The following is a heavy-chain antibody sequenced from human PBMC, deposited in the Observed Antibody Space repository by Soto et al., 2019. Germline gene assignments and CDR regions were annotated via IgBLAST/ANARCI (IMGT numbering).Heavy chain of an antibody. V-gene: IGHV3-23*01. CDR2: VSGGSGST. J-gene: IGHJ6*02. CDR1: GFSFSTYG. Sequence: GGSLRLSCAVSGFSFSTYGVTWVRQAPGKGLEWVSGVSGGSGSTHYADSVKGRFTITGDNSKNTVYLQMSSLRVEDTAVYYCAKDPEGYCSSTRCYTYHGLDVWGQGTTVTVSS. D-gene: IGHD2-2*01. CDR3: AKDPEGYCSSTRCYTYHGLDV.